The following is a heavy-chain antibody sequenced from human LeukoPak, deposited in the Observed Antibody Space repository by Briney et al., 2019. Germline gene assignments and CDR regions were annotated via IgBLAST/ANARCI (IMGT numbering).Heavy chain of an antibody. D-gene: IGHD3-10*01. CDR3: AKDKGDYYGSGSYYYYGMDV. CDR1: GFTFSNYA. Sequence: GGSLRLSCAASGFTFSNYAMSWVRQAPGKGLEWVSIIGYRGGSIYYAYSVQGRFTISRDNSKNSLYLQMNSLRAEDTALYYCAKDKGDYYGSGSYYYYGMDVWGQGTTVTVSS. J-gene: IGHJ6*02. V-gene: IGHV3-23*01. CDR2: IGYRGGSI.